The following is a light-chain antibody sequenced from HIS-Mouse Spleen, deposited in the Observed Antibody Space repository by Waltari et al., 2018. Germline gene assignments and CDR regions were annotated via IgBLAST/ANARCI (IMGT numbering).Light chain of an antibody. Sequence: QSALTQPASVSGSPGQSITISCTGTSSDVGGYNYVSWYQQNPGKAPKLMIYDVSNRPTGIPERFSGSNSGNTAPLTISGTQAMDEADYYCQAWDSSTWVFGGGTKLTVL. V-gene: IGLV2-14*03. CDR3: QAWDSSTWV. CDR2: DVS. J-gene: IGLJ3*02. CDR1: SSDVGGYNY.